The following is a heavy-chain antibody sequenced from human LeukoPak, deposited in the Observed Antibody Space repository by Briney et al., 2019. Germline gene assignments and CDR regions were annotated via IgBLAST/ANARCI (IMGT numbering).Heavy chain of an antibody. CDR3: ARVTGMVRGRWFDP. CDR2: IYHSGST. D-gene: IGHD3-10*01. CDR1: GGSISSSNW. J-gene: IGHJ5*02. Sequence: SGTLSLTCAVSGGSISSSNWRSWVRQPPGKGLEWIGEIYHSGSTNYNPSLKSRVTISVDKSKNQFSLKLSSVTAADTAVYYCARVTGMVRGRWFDPWGQGTLVTVSS. V-gene: IGHV4-4*02.